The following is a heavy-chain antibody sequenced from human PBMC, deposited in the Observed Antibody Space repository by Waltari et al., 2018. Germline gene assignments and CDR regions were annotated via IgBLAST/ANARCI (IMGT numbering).Heavy chain of an antibody. Sequence: QVQLVQSGAEVKKPGSSVKVSCKASGGTFSRYTISWVRQAPGQGLEWMGRIIPILGIANYAQKFQGRVTITADKSTSTAYMELSSMRSEDTAVYYCAPEGGGYNSEGAFDIWGQGTMVTVSS. V-gene: IGHV1-69*02. J-gene: IGHJ3*02. CDR3: APEGGGYNSEGAFDI. CDR2: IIPILGIA. D-gene: IGHD5-12*01. CDR1: GGTFSRYT.